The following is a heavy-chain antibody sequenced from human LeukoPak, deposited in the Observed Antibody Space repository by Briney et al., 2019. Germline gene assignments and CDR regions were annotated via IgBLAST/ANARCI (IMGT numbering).Heavy chain of an antibody. J-gene: IGHJ4*02. V-gene: IGHV3-74*01. CDR2: INSDGSDT. CDR1: GFTLSSYW. CDR3: ARGGGYSRDLVDY. Sequence: GGSLRLSCAASGFTLSSYWMHWVRHAPGKGLVWVSRINSDGSDTSNADSVKGRFTISRDNAKNTLYLQLNSLSAEDTAVYYCARGGGYSRDLVDYWGQGTLVTVSS. D-gene: IGHD6-13*01.